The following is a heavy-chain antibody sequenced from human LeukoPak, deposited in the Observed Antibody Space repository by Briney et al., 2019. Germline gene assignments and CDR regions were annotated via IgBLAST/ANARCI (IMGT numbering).Heavy chain of an antibody. D-gene: IGHD1-14*01. CDR3: ARDSPGGEYYYYYGMDV. CDR1: GFTVSSNS. V-gene: IGHV3-66*01. J-gene: IGHJ6*02. CDR2: IYSGGST. Sequence: GSLRPSFAASGFTVSSNSMSWVRQAPGKGLEWVSVIYSGGSTYYADSVKGRFTISRDNSKNTLYLQMNSLRAEDTAVYYCARDSPGGEYYYYYGMDVWGQGTTVTVSS.